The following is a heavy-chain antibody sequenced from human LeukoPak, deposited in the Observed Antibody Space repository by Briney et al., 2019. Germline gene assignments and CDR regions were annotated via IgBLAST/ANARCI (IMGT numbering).Heavy chain of an antibody. J-gene: IGHJ4*02. CDR3: ARVSDGATLDY. V-gene: IGHV3-48*03. CDR2: ISSSGSTI. Sequence: PGGSLRLSCAASGFTFSSYEMNWVRQAPGKGLEWVSYISSSGSTIYYADSVKGRFTISRDNAKNSLYLQMNSLRAEDTAVYYCARVSDGATLDYWGQGTLVTVSS. D-gene: IGHD1-26*01. CDR1: GFTFSSYE.